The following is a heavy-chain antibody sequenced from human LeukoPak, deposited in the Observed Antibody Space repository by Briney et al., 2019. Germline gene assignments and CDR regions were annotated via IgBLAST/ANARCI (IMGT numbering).Heavy chain of an antibody. CDR3: TTVVGADAGSDY. CDR1: GFIFSGYG. Sequence: GGSLRLSCAASGFIFSGYGMSWVRQAPGKGLEWVSAISGSGGTTYYADSVKGRFTISRDNSKNTLYLQINSLRAEDTAVYYCTTVVGADAGSDYWGQGTLVTVSS. CDR2: ISGSGGTT. J-gene: IGHJ4*02. V-gene: IGHV3-23*01. D-gene: IGHD1-1*01.